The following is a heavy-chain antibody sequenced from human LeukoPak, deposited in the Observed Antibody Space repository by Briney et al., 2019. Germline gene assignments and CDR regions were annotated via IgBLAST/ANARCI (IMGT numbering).Heavy chain of an antibody. CDR1: GYSISSDYY. J-gene: IGHJ5*02. CDR2: IYHSGST. CDR3: ARRYWFDP. Sequence: SETLSLTCTVSGYSISSDYYWGWIRQPPGKGLEWIGIIYHSGSTYYNPSLKSRVTISVDTSKNQFSLKLSSVTAADTAVYYCARRYWFDPRGQGTLVTVSS. V-gene: IGHV4-38-2*02.